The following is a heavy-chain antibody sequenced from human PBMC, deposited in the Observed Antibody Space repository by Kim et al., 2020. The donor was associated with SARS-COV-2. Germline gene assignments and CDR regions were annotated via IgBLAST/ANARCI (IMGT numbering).Heavy chain of an antibody. CDR1: GFTFSSYW. D-gene: IGHD5-18*01. CDR3: ARGDSNGSIF. Sequence: GGSLRLSCAASGFTFSSYWLHWVRQAPGKGLVWVSRINSDGSSTTYADSVKGRSTISRDNAKNTLYLQMNSLRAEDTAVYYCARGDSNGSIFWGQGTLVTVPS. V-gene: IGHV3-74*01. J-gene: IGHJ4*02. CDR2: INSDGSST.